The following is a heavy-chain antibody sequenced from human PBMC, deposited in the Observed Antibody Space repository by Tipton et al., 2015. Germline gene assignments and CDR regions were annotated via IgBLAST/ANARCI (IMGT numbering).Heavy chain of an antibody. V-gene: IGHV1-18*01. Sequence: QLVQSGAEVKKPGESLKISCKGSGYTFTSYGISWVRQAPGQGLEWMGWISAYNGNTNYAQKLQGRVTMTTDTSTSTAYMELRSLRSDDTAVYYCARDRGSCSGGSCYHGSDSWGQGTLVTVSS. J-gene: IGHJ5*01. CDR2: ISAYNGNT. CDR1: GYTFTSYG. CDR3: ARDRGSCSGGSCYHGSDS. D-gene: IGHD2-15*01.